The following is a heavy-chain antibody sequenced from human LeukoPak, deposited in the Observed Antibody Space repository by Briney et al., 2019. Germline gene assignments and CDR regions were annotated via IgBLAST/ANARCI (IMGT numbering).Heavy chain of an antibody. CDR2: IRWSADSI. V-gene: IGHV3-9*01. Sequence: GGSLRLSCAASGFPYDDYAMHWVRQAPGKGLEWVSGIRWSADSIGYADSVRGRFTISIDKAKNSLYLQMNSLRAEDTAVYYCVDDFGPTTAPIAYWVQGSLVSVPS. CDR1: GFPYDDYA. J-gene: IGHJ4*02. D-gene: IGHD2-2*01. CDR3: VDDFGPTTAPIAY.